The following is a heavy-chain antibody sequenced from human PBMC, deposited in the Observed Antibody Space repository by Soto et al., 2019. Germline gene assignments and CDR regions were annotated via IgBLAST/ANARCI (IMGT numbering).Heavy chain of an antibody. V-gene: IGHV4-59*08. CDR2: VYYDGGS. CDR1: GGSIDGRN. D-gene: IGHD3-10*01. J-gene: IGHJ6*02. CDR3: VRQGIGNLHGLVNV. Sequence: QVQLQESGPGLVKPSETLSLTCTVSGGSIDGRNCAWIRQPPGKGLEWLGYVYYDGGSSYNPSVKSRLTLSMDTSKSQFSLQLRSVTAADTAVYYCVRQGIGNLHGLVNVCSRGTTVTVSS.